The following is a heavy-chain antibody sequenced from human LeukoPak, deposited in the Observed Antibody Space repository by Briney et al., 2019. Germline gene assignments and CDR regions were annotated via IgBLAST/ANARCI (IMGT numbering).Heavy chain of an antibody. J-gene: IGHJ4*02. CDR1: GFTVGSNY. CDR2: IYSGGST. CDR3: ARLTMVRGLDY. D-gene: IGHD3-10*01. Sequence: GGSLRLPCAASGFTVGSNYMSWVRQAPGKGLEWVSIIYSGGSTYYADSVKGRFTISRDNSKNNLYLQMNSLRAEDTAVYYCARLTMVRGLDYWGQGTLVTVSS. V-gene: IGHV3-53*01.